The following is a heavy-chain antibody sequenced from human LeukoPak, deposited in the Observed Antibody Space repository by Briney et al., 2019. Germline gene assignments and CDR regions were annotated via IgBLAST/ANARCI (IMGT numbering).Heavy chain of an antibody. Sequence: PGGSLRLSCAASGFTVSSNYMSWVRQAPGKGLELVSVIYSGGSTYYADSVKGRFTISRDNSKNTLYLQMNSLRAEDTAVYYCARDLGYCSSTSCYYNYGMDVWGQGTTVTVSS. CDR3: ARDLGYCSSTSCYYNYGMDV. J-gene: IGHJ6*02. CDR2: IYSGGST. CDR1: GFTVSSNY. D-gene: IGHD2-2*01. V-gene: IGHV3-53*01.